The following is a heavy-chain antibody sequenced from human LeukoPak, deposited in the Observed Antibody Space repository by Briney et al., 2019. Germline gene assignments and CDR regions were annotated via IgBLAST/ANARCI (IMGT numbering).Heavy chain of an antibody. CDR2: FVGGDTT. D-gene: IGHD3-3*01. V-gene: IGHV3-23*01. CDR3: AKRARYSNFWSGYLYYFDY. J-gene: IGHJ4*02. CDR1: GFTFSEHS. Sequence: GGSLRLSCEASGFTFSEHSMSWVRQAPGKGLEWVSAFVGGDTTYYADSVKGRFTISRDNSRNTLYLQMNTLRAEDTAVYYCAKRARYSNFWSGYLYYFDYWGQGTLVTVSS.